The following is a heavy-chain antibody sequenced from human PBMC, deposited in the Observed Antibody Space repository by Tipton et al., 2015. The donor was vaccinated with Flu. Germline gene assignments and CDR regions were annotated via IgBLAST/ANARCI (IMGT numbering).Heavy chain of an antibody. V-gene: IGHV3-7*04. CDR3: ARGGAYYTDY. CDR2: IRQDASEK. J-gene: IGHJ4*02. Sequence: SLRLSCAASGFRFNTFWMNWVRQAPGKGLEWVAIIRQDASEKLYVDSVEGRFTISRDNAKNSLYLQMNSLRAEDTAVYYCARGGAYYTDYWGQGTLVTVSS. D-gene: IGHD1-26*01. CDR1: GFRFNTFW.